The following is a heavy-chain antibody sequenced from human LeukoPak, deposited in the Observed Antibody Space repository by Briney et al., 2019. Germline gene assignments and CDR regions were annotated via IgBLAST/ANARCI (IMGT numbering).Heavy chain of an antibody. J-gene: IGHJ3*02. V-gene: IGHV3-73*01. CDR2: IRSKANSYAT. CDR1: GFTFSGSA. Sequence: GGSLRLSCAASGFTFSGSAMHWVRQASGKGLEWVGRIRSKANSYATAYAASVKGRFTISRDDSKNTAYLQMNSLKTEDTAVYYCTLHYGSGSVQRAFDIWGQGTMVTVSS. D-gene: IGHD3-10*01. CDR3: TLHYGSGSVQRAFDI.